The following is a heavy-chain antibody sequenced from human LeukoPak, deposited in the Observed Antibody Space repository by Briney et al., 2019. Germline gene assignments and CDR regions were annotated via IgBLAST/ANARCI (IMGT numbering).Heavy chain of an antibody. J-gene: IGHJ4*02. CDR3: ARERSPQGYFVF. Sequence: GESLKIYCQGSGYSFTSYWIGLVRQAPGEGMEWMGIIYPHYSDTRHTPSLQWQDNISADKSIRTLYLQWRSLNCADTRMYFCARERSPQGYFVFWGQGTLVTVSS. CDR2: IYPHYSDT. CDR1: GYSFTSYW. V-gene: IGHV5-51*01.